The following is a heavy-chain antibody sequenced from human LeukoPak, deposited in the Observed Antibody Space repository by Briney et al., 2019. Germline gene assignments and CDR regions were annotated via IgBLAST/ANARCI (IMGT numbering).Heavy chain of an antibody. V-gene: IGHV3-21*01. CDR2: ISSSSSYI. CDR3: ARDEVDYDSSGYSVDY. CDR1: GFTFSSYS. J-gene: IGHJ4*02. D-gene: IGHD3-22*01. Sequence: NSGGSLRLSCAASGFTFSSYSMNWVRQAPGKGLEWVSSISSSSSYIYYADSVKGRFTISRDNAKNSLYLQMNSLRAEDTAVYYCARDEVDYDSSGYSVDYWGQGTLVTVSS.